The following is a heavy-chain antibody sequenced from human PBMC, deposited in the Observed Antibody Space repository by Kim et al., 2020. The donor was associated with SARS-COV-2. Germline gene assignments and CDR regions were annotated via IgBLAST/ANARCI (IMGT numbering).Heavy chain of an antibody. CDR2: IYYSGST. V-gene: IGHV4-31*03. CDR1: GGSISSGGYY. D-gene: IGHD6-13*01. J-gene: IGHJ5*02. Sequence: SETLSLTCTVSGGSISSGGYYWSWIRQHPGKGLEWIGYIYYSGSTYYNPSLKSRVTISVDTSKNQFSLKLSSVTAADTAVYYCARRGKAAADTTETNWFDPWGQGTLVTVSS. CDR3: ARRGKAAADTTETNWFDP.